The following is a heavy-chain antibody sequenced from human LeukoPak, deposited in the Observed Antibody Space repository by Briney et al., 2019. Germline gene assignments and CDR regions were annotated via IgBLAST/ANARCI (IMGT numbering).Heavy chain of an antibody. CDR1: GGSISSGGYS. CDR3: ATVTELLWFHALDY. CDR2: IYHSGST. Sequence: SETLSLTCAVSGGSISSGGYSWSWIRQPPGKGLEWIGYIYHSGSTYYNPSLKSRVTISLDTSKNQFSLKLSSVTAADTAVYYCATVTELLWFHALDYWGQGTLVTVSS. J-gene: IGHJ4*02. V-gene: IGHV4-30-2*01. D-gene: IGHD3-10*01.